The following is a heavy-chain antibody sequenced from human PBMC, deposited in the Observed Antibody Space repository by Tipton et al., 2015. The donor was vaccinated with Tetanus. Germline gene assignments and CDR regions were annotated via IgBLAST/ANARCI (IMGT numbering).Heavy chain of an antibody. J-gene: IGHJ4*02. CDR2: IWYDGSNK. D-gene: IGHD3-22*01. Sequence: SLRLSCAASGFTFSSYGMHWVRQAPGKGLEWVAVIWYDGSNKYYADSVKGRFTISRDNSKNTLYLQMNSLRAEDTAVYYCARGPYDSSGYYYLNFDYWGQGTLVTVSS. CDR3: ARGPYDSSGYYYLNFDY. V-gene: IGHV3-33*01. CDR1: GFTFSSYG.